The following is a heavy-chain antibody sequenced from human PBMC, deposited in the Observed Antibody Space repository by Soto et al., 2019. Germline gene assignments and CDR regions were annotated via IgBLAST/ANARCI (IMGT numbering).Heavy chain of an antibody. CDR1: GGSISSSNW. V-gene: IGHV4-4*02. D-gene: IGHD3-10*01. J-gene: IGHJ4*02. CDR2: IDHSGST. Sequence: QVQLQESGPGLVKPSGTLSLTCAVSGGSISSSNWGSWVRQPPGKGLEWIGEIDHSGSTNYNPSLKSRVTISVDKSKIQFSLNLSSVTAADTAVYYCARVEHYYGSGSYYSDYWGQVTLVTVSS. CDR3: ARVEHYYGSGSYYSDY.